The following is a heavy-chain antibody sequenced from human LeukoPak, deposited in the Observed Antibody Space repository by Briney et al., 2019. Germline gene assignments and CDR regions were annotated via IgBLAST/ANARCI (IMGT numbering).Heavy chain of an antibody. CDR3: TTSGSYYTFDY. CDR1: GFTFSNTW. D-gene: IGHD3-10*01. Sequence: GGSLRLSCAASGFTFSNTWMSWVRQAPGKGLEWVGRIKSKTDGGTTDYPAPVKGRFTISRDDSKNTLYLQMNSLKIEDTAVYYCTTSGSYYTFDYWGQGTLVTVSS. CDR2: IKSKTDGGTT. V-gene: IGHV3-15*01. J-gene: IGHJ4*02.